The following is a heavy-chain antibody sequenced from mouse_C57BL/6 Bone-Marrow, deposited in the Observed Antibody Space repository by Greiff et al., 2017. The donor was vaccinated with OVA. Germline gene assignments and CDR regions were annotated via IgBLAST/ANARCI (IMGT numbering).Heavy chain of an antibody. J-gene: IGHJ2*01. D-gene: IGHD1-1*01. CDR1: GYTFTSYW. CDR2: IDPNSGGN. Sequence: QVQLKESGAELVKPGASVKLSCKASGYTFTSYWMHWVKQRPGRGLEWIGRIDPNSGGNKYNEKFKSKATLTVDKSSRTAYMQLSSLTSEDSAVYYSARTPRNITTEEAPDYWGQGTTLTVSS. V-gene: IGHV1-72*01. CDR3: ARTPRNITTEEAPDY.